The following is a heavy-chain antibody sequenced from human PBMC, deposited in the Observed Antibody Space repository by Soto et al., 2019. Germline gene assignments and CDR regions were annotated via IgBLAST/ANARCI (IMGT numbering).Heavy chain of an antibody. D-gene: IGHD3-3*01. CDR1: GDSVSSNSAA. V-gene: IGHV6-1*01. CDR3: ARGKVDFWSGYEYLNWFDP. J-gene: IGHJ5*02. CDR2: TYYRSKWYN. Sequence: SQTLSLTCAISGDSVSSNSAAWNWIRQSPSRGLEWLGRTYYRSKWYNDYAVSVKSRITINPDTSKNKFSLQLNSVTPEDTAVYYCARGKVDFWSGYEYLNWFDPWGQGTLVTVSS.